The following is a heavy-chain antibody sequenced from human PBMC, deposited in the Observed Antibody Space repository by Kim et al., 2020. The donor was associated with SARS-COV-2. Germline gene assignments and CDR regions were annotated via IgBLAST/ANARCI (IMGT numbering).Heavy chain of an antibody. CDR3: AREVSVGGKNPYES. J-gene: IGHJ5*02. V-gene: IGHV3-23*01. D-gene: IGHD1-26*01. Sequence: ANSVKGRVTLSQENYKNTLFLQMNTLRAEDTAVYYCAREVSVGGKNPYESWGQGTLVTASS.